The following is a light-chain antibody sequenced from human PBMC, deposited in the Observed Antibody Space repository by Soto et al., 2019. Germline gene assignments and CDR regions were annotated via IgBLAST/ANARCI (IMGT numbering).Light chain of an antibody. CDR1: QSVNIW. Sequence: DIPMTQSPSTLSASVGDRVTITCRASQSVNIWLSWYQQKPGKAPKLLIYRASSLESGVPSRFSGSGSGTEFTLTISSLQPDDSATYYCQQYDDYWTFGQGTKVEIK. CDR2: RAS. CDR3: QQYDDYWT. V-gene: IGKV1-5*03. J-gene: IGKJ1*01.